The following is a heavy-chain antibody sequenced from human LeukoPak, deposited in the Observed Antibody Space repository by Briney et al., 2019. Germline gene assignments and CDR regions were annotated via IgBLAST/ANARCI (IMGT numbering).Heavy chain of an antibody. CDR1: GGSISSSSYY. J-gene: IGHJ5*02. Sequence: SETQSLTCTVSGGSISSSSYYWGWIRQPPGKGLEWIGSIYYSGSTYYNPSLRSRVTISVDTSKNQFSLKLSSVTAADTAVYHCARKGYDSSGKWFDPWGQGTLVTVSS. CDR3: ARKGYDSSGKWFDP. CDR2: IYYSGST. D-gene: IGHD3-22*01. V-gene: IGHV4-39*01.